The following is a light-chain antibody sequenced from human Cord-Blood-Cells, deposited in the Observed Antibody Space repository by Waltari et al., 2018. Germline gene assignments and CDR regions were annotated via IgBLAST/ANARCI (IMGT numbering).Light chain of an antibody. V-gene: IGKV1-39*01. J-gene: IGKJ1*01. CDR3: QQSYSTPRT. Sequence: DIQMTQSPSSLSASVGDRVTITCRASQSISSYLNWYQQKPGKAPKLLIYAASSWQSGVPSRISGSGSGTDFTLTISSLQPEDIATYYCQQSYSTPRTFGQGTKVEIK. CDR2: AAS. CDR1: QSISSY.